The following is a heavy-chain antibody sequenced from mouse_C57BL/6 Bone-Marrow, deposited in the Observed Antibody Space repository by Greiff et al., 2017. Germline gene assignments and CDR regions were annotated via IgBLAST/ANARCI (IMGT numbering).Heavy chain of an antibody. J-gene: IGHJ2*01. V-gene: IGHV1-52*01. Sequence: QVQLQQPGAELVRPGSSVKLSCKASGYTFTSYWMHWVKQRPIQGLEWIGNIDPSDSETHYNQKFKDKATLTVDKSSSTAYMQLSSLTSEDSAVYYCARPVITTVVGPFDYWGQGTTLTVSS. CDR3: ARPVITTVVGPFDY. CDR2: IDPSDSET. D-gene: IGHD1-1*01. CDR1: GYTFTSYW.